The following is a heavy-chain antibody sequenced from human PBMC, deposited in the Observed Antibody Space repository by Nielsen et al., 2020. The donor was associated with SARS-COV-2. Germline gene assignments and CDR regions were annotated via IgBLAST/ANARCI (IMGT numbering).Heavy chain of an antibody. CDR3: ARGTISTVTSEYCFDY. J-gene: IGHJ4*02. Sequence: SLKISCAASGFTFDDYAMHWVRQAPGKALEWVSGISWNSGSIGYADSVKGRFTISRDNAKNSLYLQMNSLRAEDTAVYYCARGTISTVTSEYCFDYWGQGTLVTVSS. V-gene: IGHV3-9*01. CDR1: GFTFDDYA. CDR2: ISWNSGSI. D-gene: IGHD4-11*01.